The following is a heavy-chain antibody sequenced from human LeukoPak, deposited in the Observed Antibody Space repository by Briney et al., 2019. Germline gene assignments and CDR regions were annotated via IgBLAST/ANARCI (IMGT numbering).Heavy chain of an antibody. CDR1: GYSISSGYY. D-gene: IGHD6-6*01. V-gene: IGHV4-38-2*02. CDR3: ARHRSARHAFDI. J-gene: IGHJ3*02. Sequence: SETLSLTCTVSGYSISSGYYWGWIRQPPGKGLEWIGSIYHSGSTYYNPSLKSRVTISVDTSKNQFSLKLSSVTAADTAVYYCARHRSARHAFDIWGQGTMVTVSS. CDR2: IYHSGST.